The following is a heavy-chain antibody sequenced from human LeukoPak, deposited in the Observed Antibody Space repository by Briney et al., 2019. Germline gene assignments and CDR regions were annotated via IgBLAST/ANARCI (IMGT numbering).Heavy chain of an antibody. D-gene: IGHD3-3*01. CDR1: GYSFTSYW. CDR3: ARAPRDYYVDY. Sequence: GESLKISCKGSGYSFTSYWIGWVRQMPGKGLEWLGIIYPGDSDTRYNPSLQGQVTISADKSISTAYLQWSSLKASDTAMYYCARAPRDYYVDYWGQGTLVTVSS. J-gene: IGHJ4*02. CDR2: IYPGDSDT. V-gene: IGHV5-51*01.